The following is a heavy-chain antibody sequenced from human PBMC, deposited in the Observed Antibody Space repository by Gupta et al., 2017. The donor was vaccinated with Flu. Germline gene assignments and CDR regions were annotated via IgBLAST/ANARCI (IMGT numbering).Heavy chain of an antibody. D-gene: IGHD1-1*01. CDR2: ISYDARKI. Sequence: VESVGGEVQPGKSMRLSCAASRFVFGAYGTHWFRQDPGKGLEWVAGISYDARKIDYSDSVKGRFNISRDNSRDTLYLQMNSLRAEDTAVYYCAKTGTTGYYYMDVWGKGTTVIV. CDR1: RFVFGAYG. J-gene: IGHJ6*03. CDR3: AKTGTTGYYYMDV. V-gene: IGHV3-30*18.